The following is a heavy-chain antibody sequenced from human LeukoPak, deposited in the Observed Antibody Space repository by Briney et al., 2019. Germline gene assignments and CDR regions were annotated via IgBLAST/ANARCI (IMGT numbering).Heavy chain of an antibody. D-gene: IGHD2/OR15-2a*01. CDR2: IYTRGST. Sequence: PSETLSLTCTVSGASISSGSYYWSRIRQPAGKGLEWIGRIYTRGSTNYNHSLKSRVTISVDTSKNQFSLKLTSVTAADTAVYYCARESPIIATHWGQGTLVTVSS. CDR1: GASISSGSYY. V-gene: IGHV4-61*02. J-gene: IGHJ4*02. CDR3: ARESPIIATH.